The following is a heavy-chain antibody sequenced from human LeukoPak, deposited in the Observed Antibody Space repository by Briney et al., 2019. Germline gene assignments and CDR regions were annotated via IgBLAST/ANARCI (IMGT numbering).Heavy chain of an antibody. D-gene: IGHD3-10*01. CDR1: GFTFSSYS. V-gene: IGHV3-21*01. Sequence: GGSLRLSCAASGFTFSSYSMNWVRQAPGKGLEWVSSISSSSSYIYYADSVKGRFTISRDNAKNSLYLQMNLLRAEETAVYYCATAQRFGDDYWGQGTLVTVSS. CDR2: ISSSSSYI. J-gene: IGHJ4*02. CDR3: ATAQRFGDDY.